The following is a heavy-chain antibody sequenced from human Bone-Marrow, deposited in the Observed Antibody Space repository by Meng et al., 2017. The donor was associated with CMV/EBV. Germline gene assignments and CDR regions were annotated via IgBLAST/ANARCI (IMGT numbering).Heavy chain of an antibody. J-gene: IGHJ5*02. Sequence: ASVKVSCKASGYTFTSYGISWVRQAPGQGLEWMGWISAYNGNTNYAQKLQGRVTMTTDTSTSTAYMELRSLRSDDTAVYYCATTDSYGYWFDPWGQGHLVTVAS. CDR2: ISAYNGNT. D-gene: IGHD5-18*01. CDR1: GYTFTSYG. CDR3: ATTDSYGYWFDP. V-gene: IGHV1-18*01.